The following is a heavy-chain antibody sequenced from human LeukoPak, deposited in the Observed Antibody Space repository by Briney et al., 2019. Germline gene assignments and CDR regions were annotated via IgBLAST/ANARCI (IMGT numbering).Heavy chain of an antibody. V-gene: IGHV4-61*03. Sequence: RTSETLSLTCTASGGPVGSGSYCWSWIRQTPGKTLEWIGYICDSGSIDHNPSLKSRVTISMDTSKSHFSLKLSSVTAADTAVYYCATPLDYYDSSGYHQGGDWGQGTLVTVSS. CDR3: ATPLDYYDSSGYHQGGD. CDR1: GGPVGSGSYC. D-gene: IGHD3-22*01. CDR2: ICDSGSI. J-gene: IGHJ4*02.